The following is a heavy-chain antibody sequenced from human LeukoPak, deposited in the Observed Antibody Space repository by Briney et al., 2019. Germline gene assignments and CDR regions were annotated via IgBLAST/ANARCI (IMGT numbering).Heavy chain of an antibody. CDR2: IYYSGST. Sequence: SETLSLTCTVSGGSISSYYWSWIRQPPGKGLEWIGYIYYSGSTNYNPSLKSRVTISVDTSKNQFSLKLSSVTAADTAVYYCAREATTQFFDYWGQGTLVTVSS. V-gene: IGHV4-59*01. CDR3: AREATTQFFDY. CDR1: GGSISSYY. D-gene: IGHD2-15*01. J-gene: IGHJ4*02.